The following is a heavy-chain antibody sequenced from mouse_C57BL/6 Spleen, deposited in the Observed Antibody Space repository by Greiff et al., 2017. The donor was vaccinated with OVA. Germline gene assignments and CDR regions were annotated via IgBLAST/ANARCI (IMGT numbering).Heavy chain of an antibody. CDR3: ARFFGAMDY. V-gene: IGHV1-7*01. J-gene: IGHJ4*01. D-gene: IGHD3-1*01. CDR2: INPSSGYT. CDR1: GYTFTSYW. Sequence: QVQLQQSGAELAKPGASVKLSCKASGYTFTSYWMHWVKQRPGQGLEWIGYINPSSGYTKYNQKFKDKAKLTADKSSSTAYMQLSNRTYEDSAVYYCARFFGAMDYWGQGTSVTVSS.